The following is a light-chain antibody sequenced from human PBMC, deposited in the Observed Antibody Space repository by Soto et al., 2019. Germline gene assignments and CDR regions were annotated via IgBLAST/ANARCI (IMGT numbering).Light chain of an antibody. Sequence: DIQMTQSPSSLSASVGDRVTITCRAGQSVSRFLNWYQQKPGKAPNLLIYAASSLQSGVPSRFSGSGSGTDFTLTISGLQPEDFATYYCQQSYTTPPWTFGQGTPVEVK. J-gene: IGKJ1*01. CDR3: QQSYTTPPWT. CDR1: QSVSRF. V-gene: IGKV1-39*01. CDR2: AAS.